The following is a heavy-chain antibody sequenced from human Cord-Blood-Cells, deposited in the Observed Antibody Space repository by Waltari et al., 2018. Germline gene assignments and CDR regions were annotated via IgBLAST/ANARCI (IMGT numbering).Heavy chain of an antibody. CDR2: INAGNGNT. V-gene: IGHV1-3*01. J-gene: IGHJ4*02. D-gene: IGHD3-3*01. CDR1: GYTFTSYA. CDR3: ARTPRFWSGYYFDY. Sequence: QVQLVHSGAEVKKPGASVKGSCKASGYTFTSYAMHWVRQAPGQRLEWMGWINAGNGNTKYSQKFQGRVTITRDTSASTAYMELSSLRSEDTAVYYCARTPRFWSGYYFDYWGQGTLVTVSS.